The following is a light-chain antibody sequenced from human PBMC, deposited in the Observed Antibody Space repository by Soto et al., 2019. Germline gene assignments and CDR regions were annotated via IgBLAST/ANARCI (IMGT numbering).Light chain of an antibody. CDR1: SSDVGGYNY. Sequence: LTQPPSASGSPGQSVTISCTGTSSDVGGYNYVSWYQQHPGKAPKLMIHEVSKRPSGVPDRFSGSKSGNTASLTVSGLQAEDEADYYCSSYAGSNNFVFGTGTKVTVL. CDR3: SSYAGSNNFV. J-gene: IGLJ1*01. V-gene: IGLV2-8*01. CDR2: EVS.